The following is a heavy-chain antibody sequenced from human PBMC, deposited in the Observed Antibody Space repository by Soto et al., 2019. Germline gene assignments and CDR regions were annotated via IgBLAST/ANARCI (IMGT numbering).Heavy chain of an antibody. Sequence: EVELVESGGGLVQPGGSLRLSCAASGFTVSSNYMTWVRQAPGKGLEWVSIIYSGGSTYYADSVKGRFTISRDNSKNTLYLQMNSLRAEDTAVYYCARGGGNTRIDYWGQGTLVTVSS. CDR1: GFTVSSNY. CDR2: IYSGGST. D-gene: IGHD3-16*01. V-gene: IGHV3-66*01. CDR3: ARGGGNTRIDY. J-gene: IGHJ4*02.